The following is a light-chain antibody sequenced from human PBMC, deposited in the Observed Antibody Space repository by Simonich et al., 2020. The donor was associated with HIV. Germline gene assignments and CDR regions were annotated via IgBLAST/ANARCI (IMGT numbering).Light chain of an antibody. Sequence: DIVMTQSPDSLAVSPGERATINCKSSRSFLSRSNNKSYLAWYQQKPGQPPKLLIYWASTRESGVPDRFSGSGSGTDFTLTISSLQAEDVAVYYCQQYYSTPLTFGQGTRLEIK. V-gene: IGKV4-1*01. CDR3: QQYYSTPLT. J-gene: IGKJ5*01. CDR2: WAS. CDR1: RSFLSRSNNKSY.